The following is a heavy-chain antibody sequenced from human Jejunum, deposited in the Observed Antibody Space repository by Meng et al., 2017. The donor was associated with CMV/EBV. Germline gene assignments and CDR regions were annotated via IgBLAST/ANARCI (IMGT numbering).Heavy chain of an antibody. V-gene: IGHV3-30*01. D-gene: IGHD5-24*01. CDR1: GFTFSNYP. Sequence: SGFTFSNYPLHWVRQAPGKGLEWVAVISYDESDQYYADSVKGRFTISRDYSKNTLYLQMNSLRGDDTAVYYCARENDYNNYFDLWGQGTLVTVSS. CDR2: ISYDESDQ. CDR3: ARENDYNNYFDL. J-gene: IGHJ4*02.